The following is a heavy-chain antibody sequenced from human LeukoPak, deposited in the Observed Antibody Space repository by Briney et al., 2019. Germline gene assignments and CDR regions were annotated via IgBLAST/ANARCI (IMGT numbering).Heavy chain of an antibody. D-gene: IGHD3-10*01. J-gene: IGHJ2*01. CDR1: GYTFTSYG. Sequence: GASVKVSFKASGYTFTSYGISWVRQAPGQGLEWMGWISAYNGNTNYAQKLQGRVTMTTDTSTSTAYMELRSLRSDDTAVCYCARDSRVVRGVISSSLIWYFDLWGRGTLVTVSS. CDR3: ARDSRVVRGVISSSLIWYFDL. V-gene: IGHV1-18*01. CDR2: ISAYNGNT.